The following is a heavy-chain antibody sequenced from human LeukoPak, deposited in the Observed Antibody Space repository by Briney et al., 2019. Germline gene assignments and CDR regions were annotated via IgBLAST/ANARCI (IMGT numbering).Heavy chain of an antibody. CDR3: ARYNDSSGSCFGLGFDY. J-gene: IGHJ4*02. D-gene: IGHD3-22*01. CDR2: ISYDGSNG. Sequence: GGSLRLSCAASGVTFSTYFMHWVRQTPGKGLEWVAVISYDGSNGYYADSVKGRFTIFRDNSKNMLFLQMTSLRAEDTAVYYCARYNDSSGSCFGLGFDYWGQGTLVTVSS. CDR1: GVTFSTYF. V-gene: IGHV3-30*04.